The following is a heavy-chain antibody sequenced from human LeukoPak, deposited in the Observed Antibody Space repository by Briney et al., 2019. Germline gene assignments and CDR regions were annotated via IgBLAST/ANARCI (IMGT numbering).Heavy chain of an antibody. CDR1: GFTFSSYA. J-gene: IGHJ4*02. D-gene: IGHD3-10*01. CDR2: ISGSGGRT. CDR3: ARVSSGSSQNDY. V-gene: IGHV3-23*01. Sequence: GGSLRLSCAASGFTFSSYAMNWVRQAPGKGLEWVSSISGSGGRTYYADSVKGRFTISRDNSKNTLYLQMNSLRAEDTAVYYCARVSSGSSQNDYWGQGTLVTVSS.